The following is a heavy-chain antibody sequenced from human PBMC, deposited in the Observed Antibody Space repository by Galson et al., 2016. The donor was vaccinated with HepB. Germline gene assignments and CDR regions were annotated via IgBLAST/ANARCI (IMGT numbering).Heavy chain of an antibody. V-gene: IGHV3-23*01. J-gene: IGHJ3*02. CDR3: ATARNLLVGLEMEPDEALDI. Sequence: SLRLSCAASGFTFGSYAMNWVRQAPGKGLEWVSTISGSGVGTYYADSVKGRFIVSRDNSKNTLDLLMTSLTAEDTAVYYCATARNLLVGLEMEPDEALDIWGQGTMVTVSS. D-gene: IGHD1-14*01. CDR1: GFTFGSYA. CDR2: ISGSGVGT.